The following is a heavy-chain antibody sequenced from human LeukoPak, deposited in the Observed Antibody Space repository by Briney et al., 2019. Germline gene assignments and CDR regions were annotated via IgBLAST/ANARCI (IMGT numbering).Heavy chain of an antibody. CDR2: ISHNGNTI. Sequence: GGSLRLSCAASGFTFSTYEMNWVRQAPGKGREWISYISHNGNTIYYADSGKGRFTISRDYAKNSLYLKMNSLRAEDTAVYYCARTGSGNSFTGFDYWGQGTLVTVSS. J-gene: IGHJ4*02. CDR3: ARTGSGNSFTGFDY. V-gene: IGHV3-48*03. D-gene: IGHD4-23*01. CDR1: GFTFSTYE.